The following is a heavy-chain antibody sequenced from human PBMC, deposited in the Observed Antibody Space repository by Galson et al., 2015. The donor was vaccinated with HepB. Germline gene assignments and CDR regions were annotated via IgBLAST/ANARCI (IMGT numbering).Heavy chain of an antibody. Sequence: SLRLSCAASEFTFSTYAMTWVRQAPGKGLEWVSLISGSGGSTYYADSVKGRFTISRDNSKNTLYLQMNSLRAEDTAVYYCAKTSGFFDCWGQGTLVTVSS. V-gene: IGHV3-23*01. J-gene: IGHJ4*02. CDR3: AKTSGFFDC. CDR2: ISGSGGST. CDR1: EFTFSTYA. D-gene: IGHD1-26*01.